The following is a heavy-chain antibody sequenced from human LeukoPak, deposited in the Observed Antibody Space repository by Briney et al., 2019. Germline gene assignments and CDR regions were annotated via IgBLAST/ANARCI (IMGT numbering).Heavy chain of an antibody. D-gene: IGHD3-16*01. Sequence: ASVNVSCKTSGYTFTDYYIHWVRQAPGQGLEWMGWVNPTNGATNYAQKFQGRVTMTRDTSISTAYMELTRLTSDDTAVYYCARAEPRGSYWGQGTLVTVSS. CDR3: ARAEPRGSY. CDR1: GYTFTDYY. CDR2: VNPTNGAT. J-gene: IGHJ4*02. V-gene: IGHV1-2*02.